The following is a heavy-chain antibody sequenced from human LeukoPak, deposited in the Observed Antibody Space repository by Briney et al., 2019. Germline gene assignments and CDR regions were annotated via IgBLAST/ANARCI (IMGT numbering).Heavy chain of an antibody. Sequence: PSETLSLTCKVSGASISSYFWSWIRQPPGKGLEWIGYFSPGGSTKYNPSLRSRATILEDTAKNQLSLKLTSVTPADTAVYFCARRYSSGWVSDSWGRGTLVTVSS. J-gene: IGHJ4*02. CDR3: ARRYSSGWVSDS. V-gene: IGHV4-59*03. CDR2: FSPGGST. D-gene: IGHD6-19*01. CDR1: GASISSYF.